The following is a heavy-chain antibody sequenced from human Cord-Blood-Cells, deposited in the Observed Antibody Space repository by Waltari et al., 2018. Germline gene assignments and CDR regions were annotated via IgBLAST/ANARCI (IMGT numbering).Heavy chain of an antibody. CDR2: INPNRGGT. Sequence: QVQLVQSGAEVKKPGASVKVSCKASGYTFTGYYMHWVRQAPGQGLEWMGWINPNRGGTNYAQKFQGRVTMTRDTSISTAYMELSRLRSDDTAVYYCARGGETAAGKNWFDPWGQGTLVTVSS. V-gene: IGHV1-2*02. D-gene: IGHD6-13*01. J-gene: IGHJ5*02. CDR1: GYTFTGYY. CDR3: ARGGETAAGKNWFDP.